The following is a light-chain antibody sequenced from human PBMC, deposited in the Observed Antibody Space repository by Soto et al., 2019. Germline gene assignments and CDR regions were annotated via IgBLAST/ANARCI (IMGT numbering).Light chain of an antibody. Sequence: DIQMTQSPSILSASVGDRVTITCRASQSIRSWLAWYQQKPGKAPKLLIYAASTLQTGVPSRFSGSGSRTEFTLTISSLQPEDFAAYYCQQLNSYPLTLGGGTKVDIK. CDR2: AAS. CDR1: QSIRSW. J-gene: IGKJ4*01. CDR3: QQLNSYPLT. V-gene: IGKV1-9*01.